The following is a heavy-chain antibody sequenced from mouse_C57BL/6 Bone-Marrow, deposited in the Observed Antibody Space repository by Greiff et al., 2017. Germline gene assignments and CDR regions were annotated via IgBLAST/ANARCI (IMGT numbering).Heavy chain of an antibody. CDR1: GFTFSSYA. Sequence: EVHLVESGGGLVKPGGSLKLSCAASGFTFSSYAMSWVRQTPEKRLEWVATISDGGSYTYYPDNVKGRFTISRDNAKNNLYLQMSHLKSEDTAMYYCARGNGYYVAWFAYWGKGTLVTVSA. J-gene: IGHJ3*01. V-gene: IGHV5-4*01. D-gene: IGHD2-3*01. CDR2: ISDGGSYT. CDR3: ARGNGYYVAWFAY.